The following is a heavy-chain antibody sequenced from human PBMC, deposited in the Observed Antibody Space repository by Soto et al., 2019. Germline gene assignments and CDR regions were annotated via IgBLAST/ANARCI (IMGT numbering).Heavy chain of an antibody. CDR2: HYSGGST. V-gene: IGHV3-53*01. CDR3: ARHRHPRGTVGATSPLDP. J-gene: IGHJ5*02. Sequence: SLRLSCAISGFSVSSNYLIWVRQAPGKGLEWVSVHYSGGSTYYADSVQGRFTISRDKSNNTLYLQMRRVRAEDTAVYFCARHRHPRGTVGATSPLDPWGQGTQVTVSS. D-gene: IGHD1-26*01. CDR1: GFSVSSNY.